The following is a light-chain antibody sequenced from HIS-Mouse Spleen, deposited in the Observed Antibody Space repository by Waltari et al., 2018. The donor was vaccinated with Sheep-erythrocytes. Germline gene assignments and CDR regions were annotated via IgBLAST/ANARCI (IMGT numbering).Light chain of an antibody. V-gene: IGLV2-8*01. Sequence: QSALTQPPSASGSPGQSVTISCTGTSSDVGGYNYVSWYQQHPGKAPKLMIYEVSKLPSWVPDRFSGSKSCNTASLTVSGLQAEDEADYYCSSYAGSNNWVFGGGTKLTVL. J-gene: IGLJ3*02. CDR1: SSDVGGYNY. CDR2: EVS. CDR3: SSYAGSNNWV.